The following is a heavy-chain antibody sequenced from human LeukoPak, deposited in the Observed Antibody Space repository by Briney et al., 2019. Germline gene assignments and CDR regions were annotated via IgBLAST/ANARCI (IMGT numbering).Heavy chain of an antibody. J-gene: IGHJ6*02. CDR2: VDPNSEGT. CDR1: GYTFTDCY. D-gene: IGHD3-3*01. CDR3: ARVRFFYYGMDV. Sequence: ASVKVSCKASGYTFTDCYIHWVRQVPGQGLEWMGWVDPNSEGTNYAQKLQGRVTMTRDTSISTAYMELSRLRSDDTAVYYCARVRFFYYGMDVWGQGTTVTVSS. V-gene: IGHV1-2*02.